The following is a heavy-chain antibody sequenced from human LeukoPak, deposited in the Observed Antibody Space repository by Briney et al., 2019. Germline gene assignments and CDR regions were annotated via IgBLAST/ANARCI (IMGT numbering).Heavy chain of an antibody. J-gene: IGHJ4*02. CDR2: INHSGST. CDR1: GGSFSGYY. CDR3: ARGQKYYYDSSGYGPNDY. D-gene: IGHD3-22*01. Sequence: PSETLSLTCAVYGGSFSGYYWSWIRQPPGKGLERIGEINHSGSTKYNPPLKSRVTISIDTSKNQFSLKVSSVTAADTAVYYCARGQKYYYDSSGYGPNDYWGQGTLVTVSS. V-gene: IGHV4-34*01.